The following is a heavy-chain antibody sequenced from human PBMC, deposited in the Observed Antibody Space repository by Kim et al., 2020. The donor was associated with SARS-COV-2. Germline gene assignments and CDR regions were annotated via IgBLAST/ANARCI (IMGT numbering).Heavy chain of an antibody. D-gene: IGHD1-26*01. V-gene: IGHV4-59*01. CDR2: ST. J-gene: IGHJ4*02. CDR3: ASDRGSYYGV. Sequence: STNYNPPRKSRVTISVDTSKNQFSLKLSSVTAADTAVYYCASDRGSYYGVWGQGTLVTVSS.